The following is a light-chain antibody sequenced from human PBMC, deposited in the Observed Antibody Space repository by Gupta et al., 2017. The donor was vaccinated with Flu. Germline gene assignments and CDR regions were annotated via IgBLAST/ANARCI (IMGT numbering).Light chain of an antibody. CDR1: QRLSRNR. CDR3: QQYCTSVT. V-gene: IGKV3-20*01. CDR2: AAS. J-gene: IGKJ4*01. Sequence: PGTLPWSPGERAALSCWASQRLSRNRFAWYQQKPGQAPSLLLYAASSRDIGIPARFSGSGSGTDFSLTSSRLEPEDFAAYYCQQYCTSVTFGWGTXVEIK.